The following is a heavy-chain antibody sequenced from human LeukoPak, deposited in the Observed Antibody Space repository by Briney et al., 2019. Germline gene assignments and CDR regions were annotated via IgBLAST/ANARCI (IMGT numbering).Heavy chain of an antibody. CDR2: ISGSGGIT. J-gene: IGHJ4*02. CDR3: AKGDTTWELLHDY. V-gene: IGHV3-23*01. CDR1: EFSVGSNY. Sequence: GGSLRLSCAASEFSVGSNYMTWVRQAPGKGLEWVSAISGSGGITSYADSVKGRFTISRDNSKNTLYLQMNSLRAEDTAVYYCAKGDTTWELLHDYWGQGTLVTVSS. D-gene: IGHD1-26*01.